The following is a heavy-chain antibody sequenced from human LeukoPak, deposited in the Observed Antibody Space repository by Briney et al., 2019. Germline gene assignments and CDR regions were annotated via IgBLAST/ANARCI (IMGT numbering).Heavy chain of an antibody. CDR1: GGSISSSTYY. V-gene: IGHV4-39*07. Sequence: PSETLSLTCSVSGGSISSSTYYWGWIRQPPGKGLEWIGSIYYSGNTYYKPSLKSRVTISVDTSKNQFSLKLSSVTAADTAVYYCASGYSYVPDYWGQGTLVTVSS. CDR3: ASGYSYVPDY. CDR2: IYYSGNT. J-gene: IGHJ4*02. D-gene: IGHD5-18*01.